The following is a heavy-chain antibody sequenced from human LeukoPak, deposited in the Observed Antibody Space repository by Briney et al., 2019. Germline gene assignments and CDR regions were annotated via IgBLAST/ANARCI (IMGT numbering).Heavy chain of an antibody. V-gene: IGHV3-23*01. Sequence: GGSLRLSCAASGFTSSSYAMSWVRQAPGKGLEWVSAISGSGGSTYYADSVKGRFTISRDNSKNTLYLQMNSLRAEDTAVYYCAKDRNIVVVTAIFDYWGQGTLVTVSS. CDR2: ISGSGGST. CDR3: AKDRNIVVVTAIFDY. D-gene: IGHD2-21*02. J-gene: IGHJ4*02. CDR1: GFTSSSYA.